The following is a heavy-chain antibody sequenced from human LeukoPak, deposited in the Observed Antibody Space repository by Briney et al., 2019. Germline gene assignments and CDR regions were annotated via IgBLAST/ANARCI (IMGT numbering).Heavy chain of an antibody. CDR1: VFIFPTYW. D-gene: IGHD6-19*01. V-gene: IGHV3-7*03. J-gene: IGHJ3*02. Sequence: GWSLRLSRAACVFIFPTYWLTWVGPAPARGVEGVANIKQDGSETYYVDSVKGRFTIFRDNTKHLPYLQMINLRAEDTAMYYCASAVFSFSGSQWDPFDIWGQGTMVTVSS. CDR2: IKQDGSET. CDR3: ASAVFSFSGSQWDPFDI.